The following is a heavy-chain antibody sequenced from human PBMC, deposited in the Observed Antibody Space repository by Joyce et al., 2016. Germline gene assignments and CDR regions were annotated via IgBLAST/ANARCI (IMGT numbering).Heavy chain of an antibody. D-gene: IGHD5-12*01. J-gene: IGHJ5*01. Sequence: QVQLQESGPGLVKPSGTLSLTCAVSGGSISSAHWWFWVRQSPGKGLEWIGETYLGGSTTYNPSLKSRVTISVDKSKNQLSLKMNSVTAADTAVYYCARNGAYSQDSWGQGTLVTVSS. CDR1: GGSISSAHW. CDR2: TYLGGST. V-gene: IGHV4-4*02. CDR3: ARNGAYSQDS.